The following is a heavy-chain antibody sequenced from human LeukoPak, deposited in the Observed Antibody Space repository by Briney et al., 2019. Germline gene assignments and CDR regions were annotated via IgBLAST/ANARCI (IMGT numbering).Heavy chain of an antibody. CDR2: IYYSGST. D-gene: IGHD2-15*01. Sequence: SETLSLTCTVSGGSISSYYWSWIRQPPGKGLEWIGYIYYSGSTNYNPSLKSRVTISVDTSKNQFSLKLSSVTAADTAVYYCARLYRIVVVAAATRGHKIFDPWGQGTLVTVSS. CDR1: GGSISSYY. CDR3: ARLYRIVVVAAATRGHKIFDP. V-gene: IGHV4-59*01. J-gene: IGHJ5*02.